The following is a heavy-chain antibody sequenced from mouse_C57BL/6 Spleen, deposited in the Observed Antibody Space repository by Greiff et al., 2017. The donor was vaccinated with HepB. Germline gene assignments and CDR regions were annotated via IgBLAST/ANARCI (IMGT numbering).Heavy chain of an antibody. D-gene: IGHD3-2*02. V-gene: IGHV5-6*01. Sequence: EVQVVESGGDLVKPGGSLKLSCAASGFTFSSYGMSWVRQTPDKRLEWVATISSGGSYTYYPDSVKGRVTISRDNAKNTQCLQMSSLKSEDTAMYYCAGHQGDYYFDYWGQGTTLTVSS. CDR2: ISSGGSYT. CDR3: AGHQGDYYFDY. J-gene: IGHJ2*01. CDR1: GFTFSSYG.